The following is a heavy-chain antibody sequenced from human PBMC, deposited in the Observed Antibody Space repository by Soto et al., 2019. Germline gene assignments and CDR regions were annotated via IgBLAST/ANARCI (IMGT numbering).Heavy chain of an antibody. V-gene: IGHV3-21*01. CDR2: ISSSSSYI. CDR3: ARDPPYYYDSSGYYGSY. Sequence: GWSLRLSCASSVFTFSSYSMNWVRQAPGKGLEWVSSISSSSSYIYYADSVKGRFTISRDNAKNSLYLQMNSLRAEDTAVYYCARDPPYYYDSSGYYGSYWGQGTLVTVSS. J-gene: IGHJ4*02. CDR1: VFTFSSYS. D-gene: IGHD3-22*01.